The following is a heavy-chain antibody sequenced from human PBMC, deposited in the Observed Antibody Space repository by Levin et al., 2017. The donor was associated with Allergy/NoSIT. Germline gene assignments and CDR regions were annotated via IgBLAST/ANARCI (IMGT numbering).Heavy chain of an antibody. Sequence: GGSLRLSCAASGFISSDHYMNWVRQAPGKGLEWVGRSKHKPESYTTEYAASVKGRFTISRDDSKNSLYLQMNSLKTEDTAVYYCVRDCPGDGYGCDSWGQGILVTVSS. CDR1: GFISSDHY. CDR2: SKHKPESYTT. V-gene: IGHV3-72*01. D-gene: IGHD2-21*02. J-gene: IGHJ4*02. CDR3: VRDCPGDGYGCDS.